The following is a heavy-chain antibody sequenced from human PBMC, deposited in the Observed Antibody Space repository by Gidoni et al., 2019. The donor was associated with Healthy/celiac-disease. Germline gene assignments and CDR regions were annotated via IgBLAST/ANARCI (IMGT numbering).Heavy chain of an antibody. V-gene: IGHV3-21*01. CDR2: ISSSSSYI. Sequence: EVQLVESGGGLVKPGGSLRLSCAASGFTFSSYSMNWVRQAHGKGREWVSSISSSSSYIYYADSVKGRFTISRDNAKNSLYLQMNSLRAEDTAVYYCARDPPRYCSGGSCYRHGMDVWGQGTTVTVSS. D-gene: IGHD2-15*01. J-gene: IGHJ6*02. CDR3: ARDPPRYCSGGSCYRHGMDV. CDR1: GFTFSSYS.